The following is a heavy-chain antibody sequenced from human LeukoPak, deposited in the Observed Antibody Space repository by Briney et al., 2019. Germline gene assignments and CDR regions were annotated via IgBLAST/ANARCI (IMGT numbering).Heavy chain of an antibody. CDR2: INPNSGGT. J-gene: IGHJ4*02. CDR1: GYTFTGYY. CDR3: ARARVLDSAIQLWSKGFDS. D-gene: IGHD5-18*01. V-gene: IGHV1-2*02. Sequence: ASVKVSCKASGYTFTGYYMHWVRQAPGQGLEWMGWINPNSGGTNYAQKFQGRVTMTRDTSISTTYTELRSLRSDDTAVYYCARARVLDSAIQLWSKGFDSWGQGTLVRVS.